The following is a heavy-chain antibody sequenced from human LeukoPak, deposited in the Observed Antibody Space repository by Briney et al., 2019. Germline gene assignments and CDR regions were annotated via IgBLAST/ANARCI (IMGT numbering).Heavy chain of an antibody. V-gene: IGHV4-34*01. D-gene: IGHD6-25*01. J-gene: IGHJ6*03. Sequence: SETLSLTCAVYGGSFSGFYWSWIRQPPGKGLEWIGEINHSGRTNYNPSLKRRITISVDKSKNQFFLKLSSVTAADTAVYYCACSSGTEYYYYYMDVCGKGTTVTVSS. CDR1: GGSFSGFY. CDR3: ACSSGTEYYYYYMDV. CDR2: INHSGRT.